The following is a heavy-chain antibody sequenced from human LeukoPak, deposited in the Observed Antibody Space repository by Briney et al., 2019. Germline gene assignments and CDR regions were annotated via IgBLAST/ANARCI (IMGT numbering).Heavy chain of an antibody. D-gene: IGHD1-26*01. CDR2: IKPDGSEK. CDR3: ARGGSHGY. Sequence: GGSLRLSCATSGLTFSSYWMSWVRQAPGKGLEWVASIKPDGSEKNYVDSVKGRFTISRDNAKNSLYLQMNSLRAEDTAVYYCARGGSHGYWGQGTLVTVSS. V-gene: IGHV3-7*01. J-gene: IGHJ4*02. CDR1: GLTFSSYW.